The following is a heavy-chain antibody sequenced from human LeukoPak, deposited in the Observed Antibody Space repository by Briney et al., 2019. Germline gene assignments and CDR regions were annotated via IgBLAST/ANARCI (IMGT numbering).Heavy chain of an antibody. CDR3: ARDHSGYDYPEAFDI. CDR2: LIPIYGSA. D-gene: IGHD5-12*01. CDR1: GGGFTFTSHA. Sequence: SVKVSCKASGGGFTFTSHAISWVRQAPGQGLEWMGGLIPIYGSANYAQKFQGRVTITSDESTRTVYMELNSLRAEDTAVYYCARDHSGYDYPEAFDIWGQGTMVTVSS. V-gene: IGHV1-69*13. J-gene: IGHJ3*02.